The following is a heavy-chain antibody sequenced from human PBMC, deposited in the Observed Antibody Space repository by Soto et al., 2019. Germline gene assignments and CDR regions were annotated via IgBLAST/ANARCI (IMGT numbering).Heavy chain of an antibody. CDR3: ARDGSGSYYNPRPDY. CDR1: GGTFSSYT. D-gene: IGHD3-10*01. Sequence: SVKVSCKASGGTFSSYTISWVRQAPGQGLEWMGRIIPILGIANYAQKFQGRVTITADKSTSTAYMELSSLRSEDTAVYYCARDGSGSYYNPRPDYWGQGTLVTVSS. CDR2: IIPILGIA. V-gene: IGHV1-69*02. J-gene: IGHJ4*02.